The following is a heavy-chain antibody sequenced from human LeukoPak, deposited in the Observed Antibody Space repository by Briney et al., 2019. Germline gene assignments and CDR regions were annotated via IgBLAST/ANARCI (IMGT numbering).Heavy chain of an antibody. CDR2: IYAGDSDT. D-gene: IGHD3-22*01. Sequence: GGSLKISCKGSGYSFTNYWIAWVRQMPGKGLEWMGIIYAGDSDTRYSPSFQGQVTISADRSISTAYLQWSSLKASDTAMYYCARRVDSGFSFDFWGQGTLVIVSS. CDR3: ARRVDSGFSFDF. J-gene: IGHJ4*02. V-gene: IGHV5-51*01. CDR1: GYSFTNYW.